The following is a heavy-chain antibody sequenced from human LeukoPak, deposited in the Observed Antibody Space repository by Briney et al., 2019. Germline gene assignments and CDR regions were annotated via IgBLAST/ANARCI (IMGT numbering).Heavy chain of an antibody. Sequence: PSETLSLTCTVSGGSISSSSYYWGWIRQPPGKGLEWIGSIYYSGSTYYNPSLKSRVTISVDTSKNQFSLKLSSVTAADTAVYYCARRPITIFGVVTAFDIWGQGTMVTASS. CDR2: IYYSGST. J-gene: IGHJ3*02. D-gene: IGHD3-3*01. CDR3: ARRPITIFGVVTAFDI. CDR1: GGSISSSSYY. V-gene: IGHV4-39*01.